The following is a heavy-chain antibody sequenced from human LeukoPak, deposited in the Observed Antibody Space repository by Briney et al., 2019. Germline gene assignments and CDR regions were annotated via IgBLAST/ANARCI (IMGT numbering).Heavy chain of an antibody. V-gene: IGHV1-2*02. D-gene: IGHD1-1*01. Sequence: GASVKVSCKASAYTFTGYDMHWVRQAPGQGLEWMGWINPNSGGTNYAQKFQGRVTMTRDTSISTAYMELSRMRSDDTAVYYCARGGYNWNDEADYWGQGTLVTVSS. J-gene: IGHJ4*02. CDR2: INPNSGGT. CDR1: AYTFTGYD. CDR3: ARGGYNWNDEADY.